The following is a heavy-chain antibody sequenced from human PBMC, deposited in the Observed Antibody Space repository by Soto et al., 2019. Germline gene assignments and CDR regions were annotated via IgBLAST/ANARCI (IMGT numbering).Heavy chain of an antibody. D-gene: IGHD1-1*01. CDR2: INPNSGGS. Sequence: AASVKVSCKASAYTFTDCYIHWVRQAPGQGLEWMGWINPNSGGSYFAQKFLGRVTMTRDTSITTAYMELSRLRSDDTAVYYCARALPEIRMMEGGSFDPWGQGTVVTVSS. CDR1: AYTFTDCY. CDR3: ARALPEIRMMEGGSFDP. V-gene: IGHV1-2*02. J-gene: IGHJ5*02.